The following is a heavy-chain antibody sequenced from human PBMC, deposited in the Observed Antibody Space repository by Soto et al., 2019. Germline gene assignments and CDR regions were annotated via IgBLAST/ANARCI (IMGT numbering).Heavy chain of an antibody. CDR1: VFTFGDYA. J-gene: IGHJ3*02. CDR3: TGYSYGWGAFDI. V-gene: IGHV3-49*04. D-gene: IGHD5-18*01. Sequence: PRGPLSLCCTASVFTFGDYAMSWVRQGPGKGLEWVGFIRSKAYGGTTEYSASVKGRFTISRDDSKSIAYLQMNSLKTEDTAVYYCTGYSYGWGAFDIWGQGTMVTVSS. CDR2: IRSKAYGGTT.